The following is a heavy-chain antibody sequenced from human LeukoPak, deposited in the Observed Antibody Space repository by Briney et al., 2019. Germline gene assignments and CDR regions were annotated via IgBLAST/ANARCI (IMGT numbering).Heavy chain of an antibody. CDR2: IWYDGSNK. D-gene: IGHD2-21*02. V-gene: IGHV3-30*02. Sequence: PGGSLRLSCAASGFTFSSYGMHWVRQAPGKGLEWVAVIWYDGSNKYYADSVKGRFTISRDNSKNTLYLQMNSLRAEDTAVYYCAKPQTGVRHNLVTAIPWGFDYWGQGTLVTVSS. CDR3: AKPQTGVRHNLVTAIPWGFDY. J-gene: IGHJ4*02. CDR1: GFTFSSYG.